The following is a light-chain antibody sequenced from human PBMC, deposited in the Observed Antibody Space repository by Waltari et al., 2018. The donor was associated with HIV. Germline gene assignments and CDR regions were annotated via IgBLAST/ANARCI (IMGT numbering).Light chain of an antibody. Sequence: QSALTQSPSASRSPGQSVTISCTGTSADIGGSHFLSRYQHHPGKAPKVVIYEVNKRPSGVPDRFSGSKSGNTASLTVSRLQAEDEADYFCSSYAGSNNPYVFGTGTKVTVL. CDR3: SSYAGSNNPYV. V-gene: IGLV2-8*01. CDR2: EVN. CDR1: SADIGGSHF. J-gene: IGLJ1*01.